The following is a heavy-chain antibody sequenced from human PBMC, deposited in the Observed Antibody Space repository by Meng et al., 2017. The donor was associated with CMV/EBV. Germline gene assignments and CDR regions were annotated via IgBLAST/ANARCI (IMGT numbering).Heavy chain of an antibody. D-gene: IGHD1-1*01. J-gene: IGHJ6*02. CDR2: IRYDGSNK. CDR3: AKEAGTGRQMDV. Sequence: GGSLRLSCAASGFTFSSYGMHWVRQAPGKGLEWVAFIRYDGSNKYYADSVKGRSTISRDNSKNTLYLQMNSLRAEDTAVYYCAKEAGTGRQMDVWGQGTTVTVSS. CDR1: GFTFSSYG. V-gene: IGHV3-30*02.